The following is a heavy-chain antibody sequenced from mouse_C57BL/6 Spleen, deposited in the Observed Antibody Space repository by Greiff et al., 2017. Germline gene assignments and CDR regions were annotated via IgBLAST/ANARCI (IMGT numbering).Heavy chain of an antibody. CDR2: IDPENGDT. J-gene: IGHJ3*01. Sequence: VQLKESGAELVRPGASVKLSCTASGFNIKDDYMHWVKQRPEQGLEWIGWIDPENGDTEYASKFQGKATITADTSSNTAYLQLSSLTSEDTAVYYCTTDGYDVSWFAYWGQGTLVTVSA. CDR3: TTDGYDVSWFAY. CDR1: GFNIKDDY. D-gene: IGHD2-2*01. V-gene: IGHV14-4*01.